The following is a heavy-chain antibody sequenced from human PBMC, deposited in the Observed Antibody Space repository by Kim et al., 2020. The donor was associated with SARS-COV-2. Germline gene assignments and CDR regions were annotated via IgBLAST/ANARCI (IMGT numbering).Heavy chain of an antibody. V-gene: IGHV3-15*01. J-gene: IGHJ3*02. CDR3: TTEKLTGTTGWSAFDI. CDR1: GFTFSNAW. D-gene: IGHD1-7*01. Sequence: GGSLRLSCAASGFTFSNAWMSWVRQAPGKGLEWVGRIKSKTDGGTTDYAAPVKGRFTISRDDSKNTLYLQMNSLKTEDTAVYYCTTEKLTGTTGWSAFDIWGQGTRVTVSS. CDR2: IKSKTDGGTT.